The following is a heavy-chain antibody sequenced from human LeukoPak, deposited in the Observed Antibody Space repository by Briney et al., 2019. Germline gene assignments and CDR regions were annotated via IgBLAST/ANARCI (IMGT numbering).Heavy chain of an antibody. D-gene: IGHD3-22*01. CDR1: GYTFTGYY. CDR3: ARVNYDSSGYYYLDY. V-gene: IGHV1-2*02. CDR2: INPNSGGT. Sequence: ASVKVPCKASGYTFTGYYMHWVRQAPGQGLEWMGWINPNSGGTNYAQKFQGRVTMTRDTSISTAYMELSRLRSDDTAVYYCARVNYDSSGYYYLDYWAREPWSPSPQ. J-gene: IGHJ4*02.